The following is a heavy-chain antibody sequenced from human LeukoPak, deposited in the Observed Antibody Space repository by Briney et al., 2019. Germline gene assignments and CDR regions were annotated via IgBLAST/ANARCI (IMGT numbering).Heavy chain of an antibody. D-gene: IGHD5-18*01. Sequence: ASVKVSCKASGYTFTSYGISWVRQAPGQGLEWMGWISAYNGNTNYAQKLQGRVTMTTDTSTSTAYMELRSLRSDDTAVYYCERGISGYSYGLGPNWFDPWGQGTLVTVSS. CDR3: ERGISGYSYGLGPNWFDP. V-gene: IGHV1-18*01. J-gene: IGHJ5*02. CDR1: GYTFTSYG. CDR2: ISAYNGNT.